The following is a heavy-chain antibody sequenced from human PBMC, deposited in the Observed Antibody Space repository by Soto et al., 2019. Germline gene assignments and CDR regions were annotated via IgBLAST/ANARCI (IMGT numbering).Heavy chain of an antibody. J-gene: IGHJ6*03. CDR1: GFTFSSYA. Sequence: PGGSLRLSCAASGFTFSSYAMSWVRQAPGKGLEWVSAISGSGGSTYYADSVKGRFTISRDNSKNTLYLQMNSLRAEDTAVYYCAKEGGTLARGGYYYYYMDVWGKGTTVTVSS. D-gene: IGHD3-16*01. CDR3: AKEGGTLARGGYYYYYMDV. CDR2: ISGSGGST. V-gene: IGHV3-23*01.